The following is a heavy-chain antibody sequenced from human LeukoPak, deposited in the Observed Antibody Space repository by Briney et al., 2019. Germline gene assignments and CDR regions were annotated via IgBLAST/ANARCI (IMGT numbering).Heavy chain of an antibody. Sequence: SETLSLTCTVSGGSISSYYWSWIRQPPGKGLEWIGYIHNSGSTNYNPSLKSRVTISVDTSKKQFSLKLSSVTAADTAVYYCATTPLIAARNWYFDLWGRGTLVTVSP. V-gene: IGHV4-59*01. CDR2: IHNSGST. CDR1: GGSISSYY. D-gene: IGHD6-6*01. CDR3: ATTPLIAARNWYFDL. J-gene: IGHJ2*01.